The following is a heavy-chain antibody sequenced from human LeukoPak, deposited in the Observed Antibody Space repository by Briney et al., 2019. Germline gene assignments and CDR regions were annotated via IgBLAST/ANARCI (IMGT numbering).Heavy chain of an antibody. J-gene: IGHJ4*02. D-gene: IGHD1-26*01. Sequence: GGSLRLSCAASGFSFSNYAMSWVRQAPGKGLEWVSVISGSGDNTYYANSVKGRLTISRDNSKKMVYLQMDSLRAEDTALYYCARGFYSGSYYYHDNWGQGILVTVSS. CDR2: ISGSGDNT. V-gene: IGHV3-23*01. CDR1: GFSFSNYA. CDR3: ARGFYSGSYYYHDN.